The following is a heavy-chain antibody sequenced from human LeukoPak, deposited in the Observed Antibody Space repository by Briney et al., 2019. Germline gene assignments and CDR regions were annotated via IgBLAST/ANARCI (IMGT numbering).Heavy chain of an antibody. CDR3: ARVLSGRGSLYDYYYYMDV. D-gene: IGHD3-10*01. J-gene: IGHJ6*03. CDR1: GFTVSSNY. Sequence: GGSLRLSCAASGFTVSSNYMSWVRQAPGKGLEWVSVTYSNGRTYYADSEKGRFTISRDISKNTLYLQMNSLRAEDTAVYYCARVLSGRGSLYDYYYYMDVWGKGTTVTISS. V-gene: IGHV3-53*01. CDR2: TYSNGRT.